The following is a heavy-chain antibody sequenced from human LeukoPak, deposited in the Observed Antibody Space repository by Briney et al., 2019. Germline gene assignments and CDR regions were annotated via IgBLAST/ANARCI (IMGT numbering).Heavy chain of an antibody. J-gene: IGHJ4*02. CDR2: IYYSGNT. Sequence: SETLSLTCTISGGSISGYYWVWIRQPPGKGLEWIGYIYYSGNTNYNPSLKSRVTISVDTSKNQFSLKLTSATAADTAIYYCARWKYVDYVRTFDYWGQGALVTVSS. CDR1: GGSISGYY. CDR3: ARWKYVDYVRTFDY. D-gene: IGHD4-17*01. V-gene: IGHV4-59*01.